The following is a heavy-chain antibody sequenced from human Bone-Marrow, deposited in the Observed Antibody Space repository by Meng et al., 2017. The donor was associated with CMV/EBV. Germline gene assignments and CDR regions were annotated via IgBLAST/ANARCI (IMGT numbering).Heavy chain of an antibody. CDR1: GFTFRTYN. CDR3: AKVGGITGMSVLDV. Sequence: GESLKISCAASGFTFRTYNMNWVRQAPGKGLEWVSSITSSSDYVRYAGSVKGRFTISRVNSRNTLYLQMNSLRAEDTAVYYCAKVGGITGMSVLDVWGQGTTVTVSS. D-gene: IGHD1-20*01. CDR2: ITSSSDYV. J-gene: IGHJ6*02. V-gene: IGHV3-21*04.